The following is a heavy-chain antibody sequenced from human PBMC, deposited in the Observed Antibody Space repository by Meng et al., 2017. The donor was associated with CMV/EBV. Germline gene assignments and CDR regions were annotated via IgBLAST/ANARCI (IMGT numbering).Heavy chain of an antibody. J-gene: IGHJ4*02. V-gene: IGHV1-8*01. CDR3: ARDHEHGGATNFDY. CDR2: MNPNSGNT. D-gene: IGHD1-26*01. Sequence: ASVKVSCKASGYTFTSYDINWVRQATGQGLEWMGWMNPNSGNTGYAQKFQGRVTMTRNTSISTAYMELSSLRSEDTAVYYCARDHEHGGATNFDYWGQGTLVTVSS. CDR1: GYTFTSYD.